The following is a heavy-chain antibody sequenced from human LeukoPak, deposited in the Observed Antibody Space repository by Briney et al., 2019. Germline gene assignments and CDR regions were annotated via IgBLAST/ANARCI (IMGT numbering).Heavy chain of an antibody. Sequence: SETLSLTCTVSGGSVSDYYWSWIRQSPGKGLEWIGRIYTSGSTNYNPSLKSRVTMSVDTSKNQFSLKLSSVTAADTAVYYCARHNAAGWIDPWGQGTLVTVSS. CDR1: GGSVSDYY. CDR3: ARHNAAGWIDP. CDR2: IYTSGST. J-gene: IGHJ5*02. V-gene: IGHV4-4*07. D-gene: IGHD6-19*01.